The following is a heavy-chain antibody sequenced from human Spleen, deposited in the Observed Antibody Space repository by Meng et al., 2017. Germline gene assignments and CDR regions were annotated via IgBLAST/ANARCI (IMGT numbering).Heavy chain of an antibody. J-gene: IGHJ4*02. CDR3: ARERWLRTYYFDY. Sequence: SETLSLTCAVYGGSFSGYYWSWVRQPPGKGLEWIGEIDHSGSTNYNPSLKSRVTISVDTSKNQFSLKLSSVTAADTAVYYCARERWLRTYYFDYWGQGTLVTVSS. CDR2: IDHSGST. V-gene: IGHV4-34*01. D-gene: IGHD5-12*01. CDR1: GGSFSGYY.